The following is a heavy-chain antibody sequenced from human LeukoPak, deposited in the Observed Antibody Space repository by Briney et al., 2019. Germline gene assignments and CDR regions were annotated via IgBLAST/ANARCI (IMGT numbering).Heavy chain of an antibody. J-gene: IGHJ4*02. CDR3: ASRRGAATDSVY. CDR2: VNQDGSEK. Sequence: PGGSLRLSCAASGLTFTSYWMNWVRQAPGKGLEWVANVNQDGSEKNYVDSVKGRFTISRDNARNSLYLQMNSLRAEDSAVYYCASRRGAATDSVYWGQGTLATVSS. D-gene: IGHD1-26*01. V-gene: IGHV3-7*01. CDR1: GLTFTSYW.